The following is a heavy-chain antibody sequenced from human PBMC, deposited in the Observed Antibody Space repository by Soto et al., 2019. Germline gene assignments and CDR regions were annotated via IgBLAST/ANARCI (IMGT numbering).Heavy chain of an antibody. CDR1: GFTFSSYA. CDR2: ISYDGSNK. V-gene: IGHV3-30-3*01. CDR3: ARAILDTAMPGGGGY. D-gene: IGHD5-18*01. Sequence: QVQLVESGGGVVQPGRSLRLSCAASGFTFSSYAMHWFRQAPGKGLEWVAVISYDGSNKYYADSVKGRFTISRDNSKNTLYLQMNSLRAEDTAVYYCARAILDTAMPGGGGYWGQGTLVTVSS. J-gene: IGHJ4*02.